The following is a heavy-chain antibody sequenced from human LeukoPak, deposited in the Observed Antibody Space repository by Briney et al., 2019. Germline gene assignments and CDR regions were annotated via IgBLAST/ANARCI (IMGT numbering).Heavy chain of an antibody. V-gene: IGHV7-4-1*02. CDR1: GYTFTSYA. J-gene: IGHJ4*02. Sequence: ASVKVSCKASGYTFTSYAMNWVRQAPGQGLEWMGWINTNTGNPTYAQGFTGRFVFSLDTSVSTAYLQISSLKAEDTGVYYCARVDILTGYYIPDYWGQGTLVTVSS. CDR2: INTNTGNP. CDR3: ARVDILTGYYIPDY. D-gene: IGHD3-9*01.